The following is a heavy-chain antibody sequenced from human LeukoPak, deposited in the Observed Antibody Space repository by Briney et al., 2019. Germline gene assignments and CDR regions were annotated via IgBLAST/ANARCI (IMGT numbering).Heavy chain of an antibody. D-gene: IGHD3-3*01. CDR3: ARGRAISWSGYWFDP. CDR2: LYYSGST. CDR1: GGSISSYY. J-gene: IGHJ5*02. Sequence: SETLSLTCTVSGGSISSYYWNWIRQPPGKGLEWIAFLYYSGSTNYNPSLKSRVTISVDTSKNQFSLKLSSVTAADTAVYYCARGRAISWSGYWFDPWGQGTLVTVSS. V-gene: IGHV4-59*01.